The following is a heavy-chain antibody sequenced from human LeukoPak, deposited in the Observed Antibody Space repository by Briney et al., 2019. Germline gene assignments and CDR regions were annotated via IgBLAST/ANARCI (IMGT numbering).Heavy chain of an antibody. V-gene: IGHV4-59*01. CDR1: GGSISSYY. CDR2: IYYSGST. CDR3: ARVEQYYDFWSGYYINWFDP. Sequence: SETLSLTCTVSGGSISSYYWSWIRQPPGKGLEWIGYIYYSGSTNYNPSLKSRVTISVDTSKNQFSLKLSSVTAADTAVYYCARVEQYYDFWSGYYINWFDPWGQGTLVTVSS. D-gene: IGHD3-3*01. J-gene: IGHJ5*02.